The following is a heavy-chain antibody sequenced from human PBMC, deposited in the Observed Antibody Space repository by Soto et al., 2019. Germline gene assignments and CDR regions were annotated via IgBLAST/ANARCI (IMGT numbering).Heavy chain of an antibody. J-gene: IGHJ3*01. D-gene: IGHD3-22*01. CDR3: VRDRRIYYSDPHDEFVASDYEV. Sequence: QVQLIQSEAEVKKPGSSVWVSCTASGGIFGSHGFSWVRQAPGQRLEWVGGFIPIFRTLTYTERFQARARIAAAESTNTVYLELSSLTSEDTAVYYCVRDRRIYYSDPHDEFVASDYEVWGQGTMVSVSS. CDR2: FIPIFRTL. CDR1: GGIFGSHG. V-gene: IGHV1-69*01.